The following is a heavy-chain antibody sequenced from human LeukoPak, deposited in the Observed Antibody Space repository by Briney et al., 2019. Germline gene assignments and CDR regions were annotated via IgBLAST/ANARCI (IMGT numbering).Heavy chain of an antibody. Sequence: GESLRISCKGSGYSFTSYWISWVRQMPGKGLEWMGRIDPSDSYTNYSPSFQGHVTISADKSISTAYLQWSSLKASDTAMYYCARTVDTAIANDAFDIWGQGTMVTVSS. V-gene: IGHV5-10-1*01. CDR2: IDPSDSYT. CDR3: ARTVDTAIANDAFDI. J-gene: IGHJ3*02. D-gene: IGHD5-18*01. CDR1: GYSFTSYW.